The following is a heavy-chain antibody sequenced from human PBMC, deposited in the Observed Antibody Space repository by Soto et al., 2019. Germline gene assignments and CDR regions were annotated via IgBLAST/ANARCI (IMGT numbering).Heavy chain of an antibody. CDR1: GGSISSGGYY. CDR3: AINDFWSGYYGMDV. V-gene: IGHV4-31*03. Sequence: SETLSLTCTVSGGSISSGGYYWSWIRQHPGKGLEWIGYIYYSGSTYYNPSLKSRVTISVDTSKNQFSLKLSSVTAADTAVYYCAINDFWSGYYGMDVWGQGTTVTVSS. CDR2: IYYSGST. D-gene: IGHD3-3*01. J-gene: IGHJ6*02.